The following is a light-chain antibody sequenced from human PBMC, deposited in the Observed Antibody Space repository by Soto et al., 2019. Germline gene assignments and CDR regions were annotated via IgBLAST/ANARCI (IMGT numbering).Light chain of an antibody. CDR3: QQYYSYPWT. CDR1: QIVLYSSNNKNY. CDR2: KAS. J-gene: IGKJ1*01. V-gene: IGKV4-1*01. Sequence: DIVMTQSPDSLAVSLVERCTLNCKSSQIVLYSSNNKNYLAWYQQKPGKAPKLLIYKASTVKSGVPSRFSGSGSGTDFTLTISCLQSEDFAPYCCQQYYSYPWTVGQGTKVDIK.